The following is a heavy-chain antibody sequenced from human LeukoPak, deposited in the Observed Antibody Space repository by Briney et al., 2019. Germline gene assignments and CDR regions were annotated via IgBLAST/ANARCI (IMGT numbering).Heavy chain of an antibody. CDR3: ARDYYVWGSYRYPPGFDP. J-gene: IGHJ5*02. Sequence: PSETLSLTCTVSGGSISSYYWSWIRQPPGKGLEWIGYIYYSGSTNYNPSLKSRVTISVDTSKNQFSLKLSSVTAADTAVYYCARDYYVWGSYRYPPGFDPWGQGTLVTVSS. CDR1: GGSISSYY. V-gene: IGHV4-59*01. CDR2: IYYSGST. D-gene: IGHD3-16*02.